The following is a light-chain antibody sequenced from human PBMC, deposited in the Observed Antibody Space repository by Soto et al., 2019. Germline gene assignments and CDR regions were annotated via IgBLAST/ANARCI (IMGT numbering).Light chain of an antibody. CDR3: QQLNGSPWT. CDR2: GAS. V-gene: IGKV1-9*01. CDR1: PAIASC. J-gene: IGKJ1*01. Sequence: IQLTQSPSSLSASVGDRVTITCRASPAIASCLAWYQQKPGTAPKLLIYGASTLQSGVPSRFSGSRSVTDYTLTNASLQPEDVATYYCQQLNGSPWTFGQGTKVEIK.